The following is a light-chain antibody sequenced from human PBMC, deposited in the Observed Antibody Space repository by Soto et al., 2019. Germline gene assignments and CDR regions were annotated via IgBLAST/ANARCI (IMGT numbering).Light chain of an antibody. Sequence: DIEMTQSPSSLFASVGDRVTITCRASHNVDNWVAWYQQKPEKAPKSLIYAASSLHSGVALRFSGSGSGALFTLTISNLQPEDFATYYCQQYVSYPRTFGQGTKVEIK. CDR2: AAS. V-gene: IGKV1D-16*01. J-gene: IGKJ1*01. CDR1: HNVDNW. CDR3: QQYVSYPRT.